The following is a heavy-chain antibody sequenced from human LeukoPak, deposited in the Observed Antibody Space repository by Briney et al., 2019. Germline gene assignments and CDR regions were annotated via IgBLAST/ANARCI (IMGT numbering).Heavy chain of an antibody. CDR2: MNPNSGYT. Sequence: LAASVKVSCKASGYTFTSWDIIWVRQATGQRLEWMGWMNPNSGYTGYSQKFQGRITMTRNTSTSTAYLELSSLRSEDTAVFYCARGPRYSYGATYYFGMDVWGQGTTVTVSS. V-gene: IGHV1-8*01. D-gene: IGHD5-18*01. CDR1: GYTFTSWD. J-gene: IGHJ6*02. CDR3: ARGPRYSYGATYYFGMDV.